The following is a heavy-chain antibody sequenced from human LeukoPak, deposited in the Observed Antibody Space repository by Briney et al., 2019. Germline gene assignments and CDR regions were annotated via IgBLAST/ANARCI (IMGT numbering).Heavy chain of an antibody. J-gene: IGHJ4*02. V-gene: IGHV1-2*02. CDR1: GYTFTSYD. CDR2: VNPNSGGT. CDR3: ARVAVAGTFEYYFDY. D-gene: IGHD6-19*01. Sequence: GASVKVSCKASGYTFTSYDINWVRQATGQGLEWMGWVNPNSGGTKYAQKFQGRVTMTRDTSISTAYVELSRLRSDDTAIYYCARVAVAGTFEYYFDYWGQGSLVIVSS.